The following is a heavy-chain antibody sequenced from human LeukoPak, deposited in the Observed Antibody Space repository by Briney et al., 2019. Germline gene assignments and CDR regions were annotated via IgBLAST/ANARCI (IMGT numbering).Heavy chain of an antibody. Sequence: KTGGSLRLSCAASGFTFSSYSMNWVRQAPGKGLEWVSSISSSSSYIYYADSVKGRFTISRDNAKNSLYLQMNSLRAEDTAVYYCARDGYCSGGSCYSAYWGQGTLVTVSS. V-gene: IGHV3-21*01. CDR2: ISSSSSYI. CDR1: GFTFSSYS. CDR3: ARDGYCSGGSCYSAY. D-gene: IGHD2-15*01. J-gene: IGHJ4*02.